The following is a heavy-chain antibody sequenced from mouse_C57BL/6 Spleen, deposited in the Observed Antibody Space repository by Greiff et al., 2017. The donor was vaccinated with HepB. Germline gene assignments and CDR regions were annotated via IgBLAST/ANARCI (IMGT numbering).Heavy chain of an antibody. D-gene: IGHD3-2*02. J-gene: IGHJ3*01. Sequence: QVQLQQPGAELVKPGASVKLSCKASGYTFTSYWMHWVKQRPGLGLEWIGRIDPNSGGTKYNEKFKSKATLTVDKPSSTAYMQLSSLNSEDSAVYCCARSLHSSGYTWFAEWGQGTLVSVSA. CDR3: ARSLHSSGYTWFAE. CDR1: GYTFTSYW. V-gene: IGHV1-72*01. CDR2: IDPNSGGT.